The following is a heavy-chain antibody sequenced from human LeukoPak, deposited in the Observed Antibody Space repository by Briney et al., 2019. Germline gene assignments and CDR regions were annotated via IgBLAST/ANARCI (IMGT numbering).Heavy chain of an antibody. D-gene: IGHD1-26*01. J-gene: IGHJ4*02. V-gene: IGHV1-2*02. CDR1: GYTFTGYY. CDR2: INPNSGGT. CDR3: ARGSSGSYPVEFY. Sequence: ASVKVSCKASGYTFTGYYMHWVRQAPGQGLEWMGWINPNSGGTNYAQKFQGRVTMTRDTSISTAYMELSRLRSDDTAVYYCARGSSGSYPVEFYWGQGTLVTVSS.